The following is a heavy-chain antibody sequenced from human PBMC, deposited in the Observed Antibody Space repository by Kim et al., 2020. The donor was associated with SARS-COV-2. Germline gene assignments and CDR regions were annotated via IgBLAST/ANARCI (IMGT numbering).Heavy chain of an antibody. D-gene: IGHD6-13*01. CDR2: IGTAGDT. J-gene: IGHJ3*02. V-gene: IGHV3-13*04. CDR3: ARGSDSSSWYSSAFDI. CDR1: GFTFSSYD. Sequence: GGSLRLSCAASGFTFSSYDMHWVRQATGKGLEWVSAIGTAGDTYYPGSVKGRFTISRENAKNSLYLQMNSLRAGDTAVYYCARGSDSSSWYSSAFDIWGQGTMVTVSS.